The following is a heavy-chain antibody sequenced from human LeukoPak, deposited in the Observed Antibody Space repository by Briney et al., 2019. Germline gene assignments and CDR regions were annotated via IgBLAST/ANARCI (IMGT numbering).Heavy chain of an antibody. J-gene: IGHJ6*02. CDR1: GGTFSSYA. D-gene: IGHD3-3*01. CDR2: IIPIFGTA. CDR3: ASSQYSDFWSGYYLGRPYYGMDV. V-gene: IGHV1-69*13. Sequence: ASVKVSCKASGGTFSSYAISWVRQAPGQGLEWMGGIIPIFGTANYAQKFQGRVTITADESTSTAYMELSSLRSADTAVYYCASSQYSDFWSGYYLGRPYYGMDVWGQGNTVAVSS.